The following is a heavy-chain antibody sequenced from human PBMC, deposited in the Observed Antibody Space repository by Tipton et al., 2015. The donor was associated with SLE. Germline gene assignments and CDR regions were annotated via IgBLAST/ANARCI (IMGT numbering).Heavy chain of an antibody. CDR3: ARTFPYGGFDP. CDR1: GGSISSYY. D-gene: IGHD4-23*01. Sequence: TLSLTCTVSGGSISSYYWSWIRQPPGKGLEWIGYIYYSGSTNYNPSLKSRVTISVDPSKNQFSLKLSSVTAADTAVEYCARTFPYGGFDPWGQGTLLAISS. J-gene: IGHJ5*02. CDR2: IYYSGST. V-gene: IGHV4-59*01.